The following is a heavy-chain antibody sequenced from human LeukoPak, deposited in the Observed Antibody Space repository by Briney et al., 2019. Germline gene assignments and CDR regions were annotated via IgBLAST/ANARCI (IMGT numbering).Heavy chain of an antibody. V-gene: IGHV4-59*01. Sequence: PSETLSLTCTVSGGSISSYYWSWTRQPPGKGLEWIGYIYYSGSTNYNPSLESRVTISVDTSKNQFSLKLSSVTAADTAVYYCARGRNYYGSVDYWGQGTLVTVSS. CDR2: IYYSGST. CDR3: ARGRNYYGSVDY. J-gene: IGHJ4*02. CDR1: GGSISSYY. D-gene: IGHD3-10*01.